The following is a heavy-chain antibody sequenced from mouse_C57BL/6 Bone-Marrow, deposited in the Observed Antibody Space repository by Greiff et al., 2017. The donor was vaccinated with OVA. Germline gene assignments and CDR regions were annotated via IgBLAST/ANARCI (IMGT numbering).Heavy chain of an antibody. CDR3: ARGGSRDY. D-gene: IGHD1-1*01. J-gene: IGHJ2*01. V-gene: IGHV1-82*01. CDR1: GYAFSSSW. CDR2: IYPGDGDT. Sequence: VQLQQSGPELVKPGASVKISCKASGYAFSSSWMNWVKQRPGKGLEWIGRIYPGDGDTNYNGKFKGKATLTADKSSSTAYMQLSSLTSEDSAVSFCARGGSRDYWGQGTTLTVSS.